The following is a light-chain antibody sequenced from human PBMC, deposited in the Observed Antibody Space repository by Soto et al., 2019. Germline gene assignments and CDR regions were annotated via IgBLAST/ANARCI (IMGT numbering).Light chain of an antibody. Sequence: DIPLTQSPSFLSASVGDRVTITCRANQGIGSYLAWYQQKPGKAPILLIYPASTLQSGVPSRFSGSGSGTEFTLTISSLQPEDFAAYYCQQLNSYPRTFGQGTKVEIK. CDR2: PAS. J-gene: IGKJ1*01. CDR3: QQLNSYPRT. CDR1: QGIGSY. V-gene: IGKV1-9*01.